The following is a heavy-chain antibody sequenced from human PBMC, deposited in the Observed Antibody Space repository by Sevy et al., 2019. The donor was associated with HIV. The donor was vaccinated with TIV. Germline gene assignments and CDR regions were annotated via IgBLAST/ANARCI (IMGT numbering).Heavy chain of an antibody. J-gene: IGHJ5*02. CDR3: ARGHVWFRWFDP. CDR2: IYYSGST. Sequence: SETVSLTCTVSGGSISSYYWSWIRQPPGKGLEWIGYIYYSGSTNYNPSLKSRVTISVDTSKNQFSLKLSSVTAADTAVYYCARGHVWFRWFDPWGQGTLFTVSS. V-gene: IGHV4-59*01. CDR1: GGSISSYY. D-gene: IGHD3-10*01.